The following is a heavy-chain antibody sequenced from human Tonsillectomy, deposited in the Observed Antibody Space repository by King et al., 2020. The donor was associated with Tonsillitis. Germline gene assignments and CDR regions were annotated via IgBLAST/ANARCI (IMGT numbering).Heavy chain of an antibody. V-gene: IGHV4-39*01. CDR2: IYYSGTT. Sequence: QLQESGPGLVKPSETLSLTCTVSGGSISSSTYYWGWIRQPPGKGLEWIGSIYYSGTTYYNPSLRSRVTISVDTSKNQFSLKLSSVTAADTAVYYCARLYSSVDCWGQGTLVTVSS. J-gene: IGHJ4*02. CDR3: ARLYSSVDC. D-gene: IGHD5-18*01. CDR1: GGSISSSTYY.